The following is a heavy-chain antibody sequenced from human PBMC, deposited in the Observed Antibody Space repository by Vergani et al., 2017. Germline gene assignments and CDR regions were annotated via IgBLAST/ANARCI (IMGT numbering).Heavy chain of an antibody. CDR1: GFSLSNARMG. CDR2: IFSNDEK. Sequence: QVTLKESGPVLVKPTETLTLTCTVSGFSLSNARMGVSWIRQPPGKALEWLAHIFSNDEKSYSTSLKSRLTISKDTSKSQVVLTMTNMDPVDTVTYYCARLILTRVEPYYYYGMDVWGQGTTVTVSS. J-gene: IGHJ6*02. CDR3: ARLILTRVEPYYYYGMDV. D-gene: IGHD2-2*01. V-gene: IGHV2-26*01.